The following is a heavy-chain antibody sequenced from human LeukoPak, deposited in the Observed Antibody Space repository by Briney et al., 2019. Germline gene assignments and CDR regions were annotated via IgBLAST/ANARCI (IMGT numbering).Heavy chain of an antibody. D-gene: IGHD3-22*01. CDR3: ARSKYYYDSSGSDY. CDR2: IYHSGST. CDR1: GGSFSGYY. V-gene: IGHV4-38-2*01. J-gene: IGHJ4*02. Sequence: SETLSLTCAVYGGSFSGYYWGWIRQPPGKGLEWIGSIYHSGSTYYNPSLKSRVTISVDTSKNQFSLKLSSVTAADTAVYYCARSKYYYDSSGSDYWGQGTLVTVSS.